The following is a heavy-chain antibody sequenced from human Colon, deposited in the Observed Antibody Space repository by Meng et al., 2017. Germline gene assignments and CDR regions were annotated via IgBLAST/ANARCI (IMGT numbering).Heavy chain of an antibody. V-gene: IGHV4-34*01. CDR2: INYTGST. D-gene: IGHD3-10*01. CDR3: ARRGLSGSFSP. Sequence: QGQLQRGGAGLLKPSQTLSLTCGVDGGSLIGYYWYWIRQSPGKGLEWIGEINYTGSTSYNPSLRSRVTTSLDTSKKQFSLRLSSVTAADTAVYDCARRGLSGSFSPWGQGTLVTVSS. J-gene: IGHJ5*02. CDR1: GGSLIGYY.